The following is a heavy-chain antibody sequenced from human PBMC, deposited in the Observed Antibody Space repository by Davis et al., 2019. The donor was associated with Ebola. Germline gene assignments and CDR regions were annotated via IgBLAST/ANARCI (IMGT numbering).Heavy chain of an antibody. CDR3: ARGLRVVVTAIPWDDY. J-gene: IGHJ4*02. CDR2: INHSGST. D-gene: IGHD2-21*02. CDR1: GGSFSGYY. Sequence: PSETLSLTCAVYGGSFSGYYWSWIRQPPGKGLEWIGEINHSGSTNYNPSLKSRVTISVDTSKNQFSLKLSSVTAADTAVYYCARGLRVVVTAIPWDDYWGQGTLVTVSS. V-gene: IGHV4-34*01.